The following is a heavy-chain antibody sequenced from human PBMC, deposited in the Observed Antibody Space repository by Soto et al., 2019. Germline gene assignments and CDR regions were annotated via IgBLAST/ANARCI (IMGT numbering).Heavy chain of an antibody. D-gene: IGHD2-2*02. Sequence: QVQLVESGGGVVQPGRSLRLSCAASGFTFSSYAMHWVRQAPGKGLEWVAVISYDGSNKYYADSVKGRFTISRDNSKNTLYLPMNSLRADDTAVYYCARDWGYCISTSCYTFDYWGQGTLVTVSS. CDR2: ISYDGSNK. J-gene: IGHJ4*02. V-gene: IGHV3-30-3*01. CDR1: GFTFSSYA. CDR3: ARDWGYCISTSCYTFDY.